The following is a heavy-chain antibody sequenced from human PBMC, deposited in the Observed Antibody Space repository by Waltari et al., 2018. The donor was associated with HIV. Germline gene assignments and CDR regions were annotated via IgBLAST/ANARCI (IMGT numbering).Heavy chain of an antibody. CDR1: GFTFRSSW. Sequence: EVEVVESGGGLVQPGGSLRLSCAVSGFTFRSSWMSWVRQAPGKGRGWGANINQDGSESYYVGSVEGRFTISRDNTKNLLYLQMNSLRAEDTAVYYCAREGGRDCSGGSCYIDYWGQGTLVTVSS. CDR2: INQDGSES. CDR3: AREGGRDCSGGSCYIDY. D-gene: IGHD2-15*01. J-gene: IGHJ4*02. V-gene: IGHV3-7*01.